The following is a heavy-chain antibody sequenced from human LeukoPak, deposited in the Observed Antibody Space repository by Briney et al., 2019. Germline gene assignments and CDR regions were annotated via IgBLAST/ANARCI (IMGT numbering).Heavy chain of an antibody. Sequence: ASVKVSCKASGYTFTSYGTSWVRQAPGQGLEWMGWISAYNGNTNYAQKLQGRVTMTTDTSTSTAYMELRSLRSDDTAVYYCARVGTLWFGELDFDYWGQGTLVTVS. CDR3: ARVGTLWFGELDFDY. J-gene: IGHJ4*02. D-gene: IGHD3-10*01. CDR1: GYTFTSYG. CDR2: ISAYNGNT. V-gene: IGHV1-18*01.